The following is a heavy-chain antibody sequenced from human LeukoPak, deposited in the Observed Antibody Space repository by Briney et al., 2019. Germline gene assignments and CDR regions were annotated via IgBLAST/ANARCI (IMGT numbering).Heavy chain of an antibody. Sequence: SETQSLTCTVSGGSISSSYWSWIRQSPGEGLEWIGYFYYGVSKEYDPSLKRRVTISTDTSKNQLSLKLKSVTAADTAVYYCARHGAFFTRGFCSSANCYVDGLHTWGQGIMVCVST. V-gene: IGHV4-59*08. CDR3: ARHGAFFTRGFCSSANCYVDGLHT. CDR1: GGSISSSY. CDR2: FYYGVSK. J-gene: IGHJ3*01. D-gene: IGHD2-2*01.